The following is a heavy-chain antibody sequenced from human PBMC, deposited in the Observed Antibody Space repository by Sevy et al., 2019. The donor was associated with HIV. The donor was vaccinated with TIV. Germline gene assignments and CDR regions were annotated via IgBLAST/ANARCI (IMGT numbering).Heavy chain of an antibody. CDR2: ISSSSSYI. V-gene: IGHV3-21*01. J-gene: IGHJ4*02. CDR1: GFTFSSYS. CDR3: ASGLISSGYNYFDY. Sequence: GGSLRLSCAASGFTFSSYSMNWVRHAPGKGLEWVSSISSSSSYIYYADSVKGRFTISRDNAKNSLYLQMNSLRVEDTAVYYCASGLISSGYNYFDYWGQGTLVTVSS. D-gene: IGHD3-22*01.